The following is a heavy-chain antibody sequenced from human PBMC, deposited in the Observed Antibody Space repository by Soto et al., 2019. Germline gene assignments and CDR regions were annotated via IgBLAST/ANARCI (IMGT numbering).Heavy chain of an antibody. D-gene: IGHD2-21*02. CDR1: GVTFNSLS. J-gene: IGHJ4*02. CDR3: AREPYGDSQYFDY. V-gene: IGHV3-30*04. Sequence: GGSLRLSCPGSGVTFNSLSLHWVRQGPDKGLEWVAVVSFDGKVTYYADSVKGRFTVSRDNSKNTIYLQANSLRAEDTAVYYCAREPYGDSQYFDYWGQGTPVTVSS. CDR2: VSFDGKVT.